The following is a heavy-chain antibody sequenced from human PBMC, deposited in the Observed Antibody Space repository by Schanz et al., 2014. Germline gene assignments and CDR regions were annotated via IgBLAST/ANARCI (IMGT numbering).Heavy chain of an antibody. CDR1: GFTFSNYA. D-gene: IGHD3-9*01. CDR3: AYYDVLTGFDY. V-gene: IGHV3-23*01. CDR2: LSGSGAGT. J-gene: IGHJ4*02. Sequence: EVQLLESGGGLVQPGGSLRLSCAASGFTFSNYAMGWVRQTPGKGLEWVSTLSGSGAGTFYADSVKGRFTISRDNSKNTLYLQINNLRAEDTAVYYCAYYDVLTGFDYWGQGTLVTVSS.